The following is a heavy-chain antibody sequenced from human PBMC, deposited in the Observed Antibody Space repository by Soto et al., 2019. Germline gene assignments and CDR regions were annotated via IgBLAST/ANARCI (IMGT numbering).Heavy chain of an antibody. CDR1: GGSLSSSSYY. D-gene: IGHD3-3*01. V-gene: IGHV4-39*01. Sequence: SQTLSLTCTVSGGSLSSSSYYWGWIRQPPGKGLEWIGSIYYSGTTYYNPSLKSRVTISVDTSKNQFSLKLSAVTAADTAVYYCARAIEYYDFWSGYFDYWGQGTMVTVSS. CDR3: ARAIEYYDFWSGYFDY. CDR2: IYYSGTT. J-gene: IGHJ4*02.